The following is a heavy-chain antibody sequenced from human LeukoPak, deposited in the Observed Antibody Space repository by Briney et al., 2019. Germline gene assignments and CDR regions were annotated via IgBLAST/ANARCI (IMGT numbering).Heavy chain of an antibody. Sequence: GGSLRLSCAASGFTFSSYWMHWVRQAPGKGLVWVSRINSDGSSTSYADSVKGRFTISRDNAKNTLYLQMNSLRAEDTAVYYCAREGGYCSGGSCYSWYFDYWGQGTLVTVSS. CDR3: AREGGYCSGGSCYSWYFDY. D-gene: IGHD2-15*01. J-gene: IGHJ4*02. CDR2: INSDGSST. CDR1: GFTFSSYW. V-gene: IGHV3-74*01.